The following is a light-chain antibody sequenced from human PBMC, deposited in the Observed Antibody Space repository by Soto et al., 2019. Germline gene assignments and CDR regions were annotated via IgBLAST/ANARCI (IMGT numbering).Light chain of an antibody. J-gene: IGLJ1*01. Sequence: QSALTQPASVSGSLGQSITISCTGTSSDIGGYNYVSWYQQHPDKAPKLMLYEVTTRPSGVSNRFSGSKSGNTASLTISGLQAEDEADYYCSSYTSSSTLLYVFGTGNKVTVL. CDR2: EVT. V-gene: IGLV2-14*01. CDR3: SSYTSSSTLLYV. CDR1: SSDIGGYNY.